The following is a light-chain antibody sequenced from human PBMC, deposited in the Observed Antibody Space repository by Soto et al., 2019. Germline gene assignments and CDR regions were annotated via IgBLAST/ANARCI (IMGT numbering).Light chain of an antibody. CDR1: QSISNW. CDR3: QQYNSYQWT. Sequence: DIQMTQSPSTLSASVGDRVTITCRASQSISNWLAWYQQKPGIAPKVLIYKASTLESGVPSRFSGSGSGTEFTLTISSLQPDDFATYYCQQYNSYQWTFGQGTKVDIK. J-gene: IGKJ1*01. V-gene: IGKV1-5*03. CDR2: KAS.